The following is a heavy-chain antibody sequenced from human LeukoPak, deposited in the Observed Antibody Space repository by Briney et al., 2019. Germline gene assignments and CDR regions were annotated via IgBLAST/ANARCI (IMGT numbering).Heavy chain of an antibody. CDR2: IYDREGT. Sequence: SETLSLTCTVSGGSVSSNGYFWNWIRQPPGKGLEWIGYIYDREGTNYNPSLKSRVTISVDTSKNQFSLRLSSVTAADTAVYYCARLQYCSGTSCYWFDPWGQGTLVTVSS. CDR3: ARLQYCSGTSCYWFDP. J-gene: IGHJ5*02. V-gene: IGHV4-61*08. D-gene: IGHD2-2*01. CDR1: GGSVSSNGYF.